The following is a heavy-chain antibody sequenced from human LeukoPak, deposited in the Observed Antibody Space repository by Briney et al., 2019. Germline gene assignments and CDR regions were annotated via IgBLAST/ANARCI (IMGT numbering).Heavy chain of an antibody. CDR1: GYRFTNYW. CDR2: IYPGDSDT. CDR3: AGPGTDYDSSGYYKD. D-gene: IGHD3-22*01. J-gene: IGHJ4*02. Sequence: GESLKISXKGSGYRFTNYWIAWVRQMPGKGQEWMGIIYPGDSDTRYSPSFQGQVTISADKSINTAYLQWSSLKASDSAIYYCAGPGTDYDSSGYYKDWGQGTLVTVSS. V-gene: IGHV5-51*01.